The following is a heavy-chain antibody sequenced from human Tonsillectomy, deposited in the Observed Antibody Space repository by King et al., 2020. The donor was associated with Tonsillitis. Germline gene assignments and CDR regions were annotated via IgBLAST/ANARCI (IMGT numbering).Heavy chain of an antibody. V-gene: IGHV4-59*01. J-gene: IGHJ6*02. Sequence: VQLVESGPGLVKPSETLSLTCTVSGGSISSYYWNWIRQPPGKGLEWIGYIYYSGTTNYNPSLMSRVTMSVDTSKNQFSLKLSSVTAADTAVYYCARDNYVWGSYRNYGMDVWGQGTTVTVSS. CDR1: GGSISSYY. CDR2: IYYSGTT. CDR3: ARDNYVWGSYRNYGMDV. D-gene: IGHD3-16*02.